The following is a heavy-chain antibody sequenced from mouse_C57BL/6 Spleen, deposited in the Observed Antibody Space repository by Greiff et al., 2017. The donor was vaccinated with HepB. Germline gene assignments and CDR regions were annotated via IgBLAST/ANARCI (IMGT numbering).Heavy chain of an antibody. CDR3: ARLSGYWYFDV. CDR2: ISSGGSYT. J-gene: IGHJ1*03. Sequence: DVQLVESGGDLVKPGGSLKLSCAASGFTFSSYGMSWVRQTPDKRLEWVATISSGGSYTYYPDSVKGRLPISRDNAKNTLYLQMSSLKSEDTAMYYCARLSGYWYFDVWGTGTTFTISS. D-gene: IGHD3-2*02. CDR1: GFTFSSYG. V-gene: IGHV5-6*01.